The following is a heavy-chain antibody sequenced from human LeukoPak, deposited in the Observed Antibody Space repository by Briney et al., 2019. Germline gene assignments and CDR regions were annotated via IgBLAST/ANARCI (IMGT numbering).Heavy chain of an antibody. V-gene: IGHV1-2*02. CDR3: ARYSSSWYYFDY. Sequence: GASVNVSCKASGYTFTGYYMHWVRQAPGQGLEWMGWINPNSGGTNYAQKFQGRVTMTRDTSISTAYMELSRLRSDDTAVYYCARYSSSWYYFDYWGQGTLVTVSS. CDR2: INPNSGGT. CDR1: GYTFTGYY. J-gene: IGHJ4*02. D-gene: IGHD6-13*01.